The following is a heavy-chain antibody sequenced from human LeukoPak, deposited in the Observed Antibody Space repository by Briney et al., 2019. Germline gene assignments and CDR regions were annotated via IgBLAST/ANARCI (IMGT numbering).Heavy chain of an antibody. D-gene: IGHD4-23*01. V-gene: IGHV4-38-2*02. CDR3: ARLRWEYFDY. CDR2: IYHSGST. CDR1: GYSISSGYY. J-gene: IGHJ4*02. Sequence: SETLSLTCTVSGYSISSGYYWGWIRQPPGKGLEWIGSIYHSGSTYYNPSLKSRVTISVDTSKNQFSLKLSSVTAADTAVYYCARLRWEYFDYWGQGTLVTVSS.